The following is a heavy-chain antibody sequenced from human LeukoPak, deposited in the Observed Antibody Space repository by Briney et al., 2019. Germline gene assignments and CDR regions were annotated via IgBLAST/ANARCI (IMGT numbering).Heavy chain of an antibody. CDR2: ISDGCSIT. CDR3: AKSRGSGSKMARGVNFDY. CDR1: GFTFSDYG. J-gene: IGHJ4*02. Sequence: GGSLRLSCAASGFTFSDYGMSWVRQAPGKGLEWVSTISDGCSITYYADSVKGRFTSSRENSKNPLFLQMNSLSAEDTAVYYCAKSRGSGSKMARGVNFDYWGQGTLVTVSS. V-gene: IGHV3-23*01. D-gene: IGHD3-10*01.